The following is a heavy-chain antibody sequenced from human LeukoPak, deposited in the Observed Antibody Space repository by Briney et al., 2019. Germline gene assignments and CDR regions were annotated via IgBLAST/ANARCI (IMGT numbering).Heavy chain of an antibody. Sequence: GGSLRLSCAASGFTFSSYSMNWVRQAPGKGLEWVSSISSSSSYIYYADSVKGRFTISRDNAKNSLYLQMNSLRAEDTAVYYCTSADSSGWYYFDYWGQGTLVTVTS. V-gene: IGHV3-21*01. CDR3: TSADSSGWYYFDY. CDR2: ISSSSSYI. J-gene: IGHJ4*02. D-gene: IGHD6-19*01. CDR1: GFTFSSYS.